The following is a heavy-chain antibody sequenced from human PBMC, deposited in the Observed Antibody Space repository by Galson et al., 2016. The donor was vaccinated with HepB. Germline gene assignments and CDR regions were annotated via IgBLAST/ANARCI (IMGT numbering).Heavy chain of an antibody. CDR1: GFTVRSNY. V-gene: IGHV3-53*05. Sequence: SLRLSCAASGFTVRSNYMTWVRQAPGQGLEWVSVIYSGGYTYYADSVKGRFTISRDDSKNTLYLQMNSLRPEDTGVHYCARSKGYYYYAIDYWGQGTLVTVSS. J-gene: IGHJ4*02. D-gene: IGHD2/OR15-2a*01. CDR3: ARSKGYYYYAIDY. CDR2: IYSGGYT.